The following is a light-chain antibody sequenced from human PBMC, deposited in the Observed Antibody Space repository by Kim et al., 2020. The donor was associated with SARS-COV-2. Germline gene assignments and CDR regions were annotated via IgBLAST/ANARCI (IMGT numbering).Light chain of an antibody. CDR2: RDR. CDR3: HVWDSNTAV. CDR1: SIGAKS. J-gene: IGLJ3*02. Sequence: SYELTQPLSESVALGQKARITCGGSSIGAKSVHWYQQKPGQAPVLVIYRDRNRPSGIPERFSGSYSGNTATLTISRAQAGDEADYYCHVWDSNTAVFGGGTQLTVL. V-gene: IGLV3-9*01.